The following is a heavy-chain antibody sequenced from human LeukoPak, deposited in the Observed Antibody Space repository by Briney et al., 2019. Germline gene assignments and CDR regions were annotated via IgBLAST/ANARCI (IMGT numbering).Heavy chain of an antibody. V-gene: IGHV3-23*01. CDR2: ISGSGGST. Sequence: ETLSLTCAVYGGSFSGYYWSWIRQPPGKGLEWVSGISGSGGSTNYADSVKGRFTISRDNSKDTLYLQMNTLRAEDTAVYYCAKTPYSGYSRSFDFWGQGTLVTVSS. D-gene: IGHD4-23*01. CDR3: AKTPYSGYSRSFDF. J-gene: IGHJ4*02. CDR1: GGSFSGYY.